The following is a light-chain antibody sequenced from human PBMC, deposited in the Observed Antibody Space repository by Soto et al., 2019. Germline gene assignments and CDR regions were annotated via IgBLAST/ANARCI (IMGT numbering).Light chain of an antibody. CDR2: WAS. CDR3: QQSYSSIT. Sequence: DIVMTQSPDSLAVSLGERATINCKSSQSVLSTSNNKNYLAWYQQKPGQPPKLLMYWASTRESGVPDRFSGSGSGTDFTLTSSSLQYEDVAVYYCQQSYSSITFGPGTKVDIK. V-gene: IGKV4-1*01. CDR1: QSVLSTSNNKNY. J-gene: IGKJ3*01.